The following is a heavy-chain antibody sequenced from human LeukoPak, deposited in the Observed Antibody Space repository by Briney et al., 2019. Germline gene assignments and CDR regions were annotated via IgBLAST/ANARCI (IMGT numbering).Heavy chain of an antibody. CDR1: GFTFSSYA. D-gene: IGHD4-4*01. V-gene: IGHV3-23*01. CDR3: AKERDDGNSASPVGY. Sequence: GGSLRLSCAASGFTFSSYAMSWVRQAPGKGLEWVSAISGSGGSTYYADSVKGRFAISRDNSKNTLYLQMNSLRAEDTAVYYCAKERDDGNSASPVGYWGQGTLVTVSS. J-gene: IGHJ4*02. CDR2: ISGSGGST.